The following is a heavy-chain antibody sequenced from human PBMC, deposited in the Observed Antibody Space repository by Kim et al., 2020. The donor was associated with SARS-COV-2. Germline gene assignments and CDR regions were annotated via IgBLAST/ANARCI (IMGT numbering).Heavy chain of an antibody. CDR3: ARGYSSSGNFDY. V-gene: IGHV6-1*01. J-gene: IGHJ4*02. Sequence: EYAVAVKSRITINPDTSTNQFSLQLNSVTPEDTAVYYCARGYSSSGNFDYWGQGTLVTVSS. D-gene: IGHD6-6*01.